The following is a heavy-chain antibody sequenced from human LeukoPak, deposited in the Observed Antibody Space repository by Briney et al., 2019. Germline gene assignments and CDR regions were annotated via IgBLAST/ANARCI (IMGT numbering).Heavy chain of an antibody. CDR1: GGTFSSYA. Sequence: GASVKVSCKASGGTFSSYAISWVRQAPGQGLEWMGGIIPIFGTANYAQKFQGRVTITADESTSTAYMELSSLRSEDTAVYYCARDGRKALGVRNWFDPWGQGTPVTVSS. CDR3: ARDGRKALGVRNWFDP. D-gene: IGHD3-16*01. J-gene: IGHJ5*02. CDR2: IIPIFGTA. V-gene: IGHV1-69*01.